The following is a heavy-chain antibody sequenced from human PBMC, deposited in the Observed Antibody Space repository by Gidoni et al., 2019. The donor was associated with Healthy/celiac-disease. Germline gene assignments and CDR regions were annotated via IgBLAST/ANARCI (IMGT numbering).Heavy chain of an antibody. D-gene: IGHD6-6*01. CDR1: GFTFSSYG. CDR2: IWYYGSNK. J-gene: IGHJ6*02. Sequence: QVQLVESGGGVVQPGRSLRLSCAASGFTFSSYGMHWVRQAPGKGLEWVAVIWYYGSNKYYADSVKGRFTISRDNSKNTLYLQMNSLRAEDTAVYYCARDQVVSSSGYYYYYGMDVWGQGTTVTASS. CDR3: ARDQVVSSSGYYYYYGMDV. V-gene: IGHV3-33*01.